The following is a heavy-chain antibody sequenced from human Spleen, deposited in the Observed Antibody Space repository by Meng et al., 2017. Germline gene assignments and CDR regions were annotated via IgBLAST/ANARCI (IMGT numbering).Heavy chain of an antibody. J-gene: IGHJ5*02. D-gene: IGHD5/OR15-5a*01. Sequence: QITLKESGATLVKPTQTLTLTCTFSGFSLSTSGVGVGWIRQPPRKGLEWLALIYCDDDKRSRSSLKSRLTITKDTSKNQVVLTMTNMDPVDTATYYCSRVPEWFDPWGQGTLVTVSS. V-gene: IGHV2-5*02. CDR3: SRVPEWFDP. CDR2: IYCDDDK. CDR1: GFSLSTSGVG.